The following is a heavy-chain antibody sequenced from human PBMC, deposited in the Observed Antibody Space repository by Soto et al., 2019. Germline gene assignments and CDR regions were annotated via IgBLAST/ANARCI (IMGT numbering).Heavy chain of an antibody. J-gene: IGHJ3*02. CDR3: ARDGSGTAMVEDAFDI. V-gene: IGHV3-48*02. Sequence: EVQLVESGGGLVQPGGSLRLSCAASGFTFSSYSMNWVRQAPGKGLEWVSYISSSSSTIYYADSVKGRFTISRDNAKNSLYLQMNSLRDEDTAVYYCARDGSGTAMVEDAFDIWGQGTMVTVSS. D-gene: IGHD5-18*01. CDR2: ISSSSSTI. CDR1: GFTFSSYS.